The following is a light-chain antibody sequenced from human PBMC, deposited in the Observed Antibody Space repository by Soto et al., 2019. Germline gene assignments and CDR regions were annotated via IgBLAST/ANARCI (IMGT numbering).Light chain of an antibody. CDR2: WAS. CDR3: EQDYDTPLT. V-gene: IGKV4-1*01. Sequence: DIVMTQSPDSLAVSLGERATINCKSSQSVLSSSKKKHYLAWYQQKPGQPPKLLVYWASTRESGVPDRFSGSGSGTDFTLTISSLQAEDVAVYYCEQDYDTPLTFGGGTKVEIK. J-gene: IGKJ4*01. CDR1: QSVLSSSKKKHY.